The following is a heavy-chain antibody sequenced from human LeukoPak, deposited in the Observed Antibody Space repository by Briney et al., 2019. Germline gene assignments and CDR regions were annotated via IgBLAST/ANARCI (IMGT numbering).Heavy chain of an antibody. CDR3: AGTVEMATIWVFDY. CDR2: ISAYNGNT. J-gene: IGHJ4*02. CDR1: GYTFTSYG. D-gene: IGHD5-24*01. V-gene: IGHV1-18*01. Sequence: ASVKVSCKASGYTFTSYGISWVRQAPGQGLERMGWISAYNGNTNYAQKLQGRVTMTTDTSTSTAYMELRSLRSDDTAVYYCAGTVEMATIWVFDYRGQGTLVTVSS.